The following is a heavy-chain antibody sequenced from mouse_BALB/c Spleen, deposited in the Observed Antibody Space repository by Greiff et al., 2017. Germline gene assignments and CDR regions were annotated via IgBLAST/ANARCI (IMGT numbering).Heavy chain of an antibody. CDR2: IDPYNGGT. V-gene: IGHV1S135*01. Sequence: VQLQQSGPELVKPGASVKVSCKASGYSFTDYNMYWVKQSHGKSLEWIGYIDPYNGGTSYNQKFKGKATLTADKSSSTAYMQLSSLTSDDSAVYFCARGGYYGNWGYFDVWGAGTTVTVSS. J-gene: IGHJ1*01. CDR3: ARGGYYGNWGYFDV. D-gene: IGHD2-1*01. CDR1: GYSFTDYN.